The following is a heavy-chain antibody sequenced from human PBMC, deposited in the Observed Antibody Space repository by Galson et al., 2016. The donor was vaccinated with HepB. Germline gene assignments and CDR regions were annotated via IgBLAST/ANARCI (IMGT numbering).Heavy chain of an antibody. CDR1: GGSISGYH. J-gene: IGHJ4*02. Sequence: SETLSLTCTVSGGSISGYHWSWIRQPPGKGLEWIGYIYYSGSTNSNPSLKSRATISVDPSKSKLPLKVRSLTAADTAVYYCASVSSGDGYNLGALNFWGQGTLVTVSS. D-gene: IGHD5-24*01. V-gene: IGHV4-59*01. CDR3: ASVSSGDGYNLGALNF. CDR2: IYYSGST.